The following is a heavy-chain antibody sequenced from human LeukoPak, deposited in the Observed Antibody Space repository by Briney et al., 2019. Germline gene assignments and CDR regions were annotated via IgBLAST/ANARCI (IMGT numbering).Heavy chain of an antibody. D-gene: IGHD2-2*01. V-gene: IGHV1-18*01. CDR3: AREWKYCGATSCGYYFDY. Sequence: GASVKVSCKASGYTFNSFSINWVRQAPGQGLEWMGWISTYDGNTNHSQKLQGRVTMTTDTSTSTAYMELRSLRSDDTAVYYCAREWKYCGATSCGYYFDYWGQGTLVTVSS. J-gene: IGHJ4*02. CDR1: GYTFNSFS. CDR2: ISTYDGNT.